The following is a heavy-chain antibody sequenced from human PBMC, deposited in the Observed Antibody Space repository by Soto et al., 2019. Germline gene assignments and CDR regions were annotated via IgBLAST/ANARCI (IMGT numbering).Heavy chain of an antibody. V-gene: IGHV4-39*01. Sequence: ASETLSLTCTVSGGSISSSSYFWGWIRQPPGKGLEWIGSIYHSGSTSDNPSLRSRVTISVDTSKNQFSLKLSSVTAADTAVYFCARHAGYSSGRRWFDPWGQGTQVTVSS. CDR3: ARHAGYSSGRRWFDP. CDR2: IYHSGST. J-gene: IGHJ5*02. D-gene: IGHD3-22*01. CDR1: GGSISSSSYF.